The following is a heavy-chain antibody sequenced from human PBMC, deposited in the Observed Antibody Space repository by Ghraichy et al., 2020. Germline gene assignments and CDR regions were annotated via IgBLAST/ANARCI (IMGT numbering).Heavy chain of an antibody. Sequence: SQTLSLTCTVSGGSISSDYWSWIRQPPGKGLEWIGYMYYSGSTNYKPSLKSRVTISLDTSKNQFSLKLISVTAADTAVYYWARTITAPYHYYGMDVWGQGTTVTVSS. J-gene: IGHJ6*02. D-gene: IGHD5-18*01. V-gene: IGHV4-59*01. CDR2: MYYSGST. CDR3: ARTITAPYHYYGMDV. CDR1: GGSISSDY.